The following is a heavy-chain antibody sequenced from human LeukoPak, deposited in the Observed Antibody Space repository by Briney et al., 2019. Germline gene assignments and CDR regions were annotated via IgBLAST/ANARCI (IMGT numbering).Heavy chain of an antibody. CDR1: GGSFSGYY. CDR3: AKESGTSYYDSSGRGWFDP. CDR2: INHSGST. J-gene: IGHJ5*02. V-gene: IGHV4-34*01. D-gene: IGHD3-22*01. Sequence: SETLSLTCAVYGGSFSGYYWSWIRQPPGKGLEWMGEINHSGSTNYNPSLKSRVTISVDTSKNQFSLKLSSVTAADTAVNYCAKESGTSYYDSSGRGWFDPWGQGTLVTVSS.